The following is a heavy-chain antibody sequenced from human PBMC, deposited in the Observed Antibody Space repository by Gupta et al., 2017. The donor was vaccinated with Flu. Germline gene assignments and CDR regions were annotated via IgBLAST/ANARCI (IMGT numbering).Heavy chain of an antibody. Sequence: QVQLQQWGAGLLKPSETLSLTCAVYGGSLSGYYWSWIRQPPGKGLEWIGEINHSGSTNYNPSLKSRVTISVDTSKNQFSLKLSSVTAADTAVYYCARGGMIRAARRDWFDPWGQGTLVTVSS. CDR1: GGSLSGYY. CDR2: INHSGST. CDR3: ARGGMIRAARRDWFDP. V-gene: IGHV4-34*01. D-gene: IGHD6-6*01. J-gene: IGHJ5*02.